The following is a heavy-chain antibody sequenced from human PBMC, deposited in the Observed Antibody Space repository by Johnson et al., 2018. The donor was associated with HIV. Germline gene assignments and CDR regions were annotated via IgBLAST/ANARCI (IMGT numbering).Heavy chain of an antibody. CDR2: ISYDGSDK. CDR3: RIYSYGGGGPFEI. CDR1: GFTFSSFG. J-gene: IGHJ3*02. V-gene: IGHV3-30*04. D-gene: IGHD5-18*01. Sequence: QVQLVESGGGVVQPGRSLRLSCAASGFTFSSFGMHWVRQAPAKGLEWVAFISYDGSDKDNADSVRGRFTISRDNSKNTLYLHMDSLRAEDTAVYYCRIYSYGGGGPFEIWGQGTMVTVSS.